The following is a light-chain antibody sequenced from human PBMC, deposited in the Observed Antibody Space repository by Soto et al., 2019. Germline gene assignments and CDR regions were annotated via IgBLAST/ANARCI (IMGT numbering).Light chain of an antibody. CDR3: QQGHSTPYT. Sequence: DIQMTQYTYSLSASVGDSFTITCLASQNIRTYLNWYQQKPGRAPKLLIHSASALPSGVPSRFSGSGSGTEFTLTMSGLQPEDFATYYCQQGHSTPYTFGQGTNVDIK. J-gene: IGKJ2*01. CDR2: SAS. V-gene: IGKV1-39*01. CDR1: QNIRTY.